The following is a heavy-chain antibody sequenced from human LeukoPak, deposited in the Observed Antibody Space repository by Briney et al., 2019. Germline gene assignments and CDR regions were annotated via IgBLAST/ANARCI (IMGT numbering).Heavy chain of an antibody. J-gene: IGHJ4*02. CDR2: IYYSGST. Sequence: SETLSLTCAVSGGSISSYYWSWIRQPPGKGLEWIGYIYYSGSTNYNPSLKSRVTISVDTSKNQFSLKLSSVTAADTAVYYCARGYGSGSFFDYWGQGTLVTVSS. D-gene: IGHD3-10*01. CDR3: ARGYGSGSFFDY. CDR1: GGSISSYY. V-gene: IGHV4-59*01.